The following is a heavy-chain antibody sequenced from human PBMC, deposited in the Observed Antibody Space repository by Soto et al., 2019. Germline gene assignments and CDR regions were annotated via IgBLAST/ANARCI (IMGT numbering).Heavy chain of an antibody. CDR2: IYYSGST. CDR1: GGSISGYY. Sequence: SETLSLTCTVSGGSISGYYWSWIRQPPGKGLEWIGYIYYSGSTNYNPSLKSRVTISVDTSKNQFSLKLSSVTAADTAVYYCARADGYSYGVDYWGQGTLVTVSS. V-gene: IGHV4-59*01. J-gene: IGHJ4*02. D-gene: IGHD5-18*01. CDR3: ARADGYSYGVDY.